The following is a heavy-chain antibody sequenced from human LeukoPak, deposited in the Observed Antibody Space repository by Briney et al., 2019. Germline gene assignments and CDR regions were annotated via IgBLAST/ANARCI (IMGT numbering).Heavy chain of an antibody. D-gene: IGHD3-22*01. CDR2: MYYSGNT. Sequence: SETLSLTCTVSGDSVRTSNSYWGWIRQPPGKGLEWIGSMYYSGNTYYNPSLKSRVTISVDTSKNQLSLRLSSVTTADTAVYYCARHPHYYFDNSARWGQGTLVTVSS. V-gene: IGHV4-39*01. CDR3: ARHPHYYFDNSAR. J-gene: IGHJ4*02. CDR1: GDSVRTSNSY.